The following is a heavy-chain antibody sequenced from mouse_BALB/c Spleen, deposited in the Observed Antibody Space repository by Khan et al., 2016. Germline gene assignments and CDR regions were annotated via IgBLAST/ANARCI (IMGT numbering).Heavy chain of an antibody. CDR2: IWSGGST. J-gene: IGHJ4*01. Sequence: VELVESGPGLVQPSQSLSITCTVSGFSLTSYGVHWVRQSPGKGLEWLGVIWSGGSTDYNAAFISSLSISKDNSKSQVFFKMNSLQANDTAIYYCARLYYGYYAMDYWGQGTSVTVSS. CDR1: GFSLTSYG. CDR3: ARLYYGYYAMDY. V-gene: IGHV2-2*02. D-gene: IGHD2-1*01.